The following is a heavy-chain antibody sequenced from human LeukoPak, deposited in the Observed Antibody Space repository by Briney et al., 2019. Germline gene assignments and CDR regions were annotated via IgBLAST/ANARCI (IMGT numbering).Heavy chain of an antibody. V-gene: IGHV4-4*02. CDR2: IYHSGST. CDR1: GGSISSSNW. J-gene: IGHJ4*02. D-gene: IGHD1-26*01. Sequence: KASETLSLTCAVSGGSISSSNWWTWVRQPPGKGLEWIGEIYHSGSTNYHPSLKSRVTISVDKSKNQFSLRLSSVTAADTAVYYCARAVGASEETKIWGQGTLVTVSS. CDR3: ARAVGASEETKI.